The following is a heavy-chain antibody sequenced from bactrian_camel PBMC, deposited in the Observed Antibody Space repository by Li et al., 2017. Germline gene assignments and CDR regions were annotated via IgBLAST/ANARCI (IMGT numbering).Heavy chain of an antibody. V-gene: IGHV3S40*01. CDR2: ISPGSGRR. Sequence: DVRLVESGGGSVQPGGSLGLSCASSGSIYDTMCMGWVRQAPGKEREGVAAISPGSGRRYYGDSVKGRFTISKDNSERILYLQMDSLKPEDTATYFCASDPQWWHLMANYNYWGQGTQVTVS. CDR3: ASDPQWWHLMANYNY. D-gene: IGHD7*01. CDR1: GSIYDTMC. J-gene: IGHJ4*01.